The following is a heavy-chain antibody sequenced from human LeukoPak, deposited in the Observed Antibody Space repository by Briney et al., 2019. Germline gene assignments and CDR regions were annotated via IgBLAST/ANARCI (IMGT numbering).Heavy chain of an antibody. Sequence: SETLSLTCTVSGGSISSYYWSWIRQPPGKGLEWIGYIYYSGSTNYNPSLKSRVTISVDTSKNQFSLKLSSVTAADTAVYYCARESDDGSGSYYPRGYYYYMDVWGQGTLVTVS. CDR1: GGSISSYY. CDR3: ARESDDGSGSYYPRGYYYYMDV. CDR2: IYYSGST. D-gene: IGHD3-10*01. J-gene: IGHJ6*03. V-gene: IGHV4-59*01.